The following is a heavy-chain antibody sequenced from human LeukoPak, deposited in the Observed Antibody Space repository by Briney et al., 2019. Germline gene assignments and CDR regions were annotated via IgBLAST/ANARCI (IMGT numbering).Heavy chain of an antibody. CDR3: ARDPYYYDSSGYLSLDY. CDR2: ISYDGSNK. D-gene: IGHD3-22*01. J-gene: IGHJ4*02. CDR1: GFTFSSYA. Sequence: GRSLRLSCAASGFTFSSYAMHWVRQAPGKGLEWVAVISYDGSNKYYADSVKGRFTISRDNSMNTLYLQMNSLRAEDTAVYYCARDPYYYDSSGYLSLDYWGQGTLVTVSS. V-gene: IGHV3-30*04.